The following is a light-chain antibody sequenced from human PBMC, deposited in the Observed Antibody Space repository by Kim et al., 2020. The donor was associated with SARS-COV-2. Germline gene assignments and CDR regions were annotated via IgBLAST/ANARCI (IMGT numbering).Light chain of an antibody. Sequence: EIVLTQSPATLSLSPGERATLSCRASQSVSHYLAWYQQIPGQAPRLLIYDASNRATGVPARFSGSGSGTDFTLTISSLEPEDFAVYYCQQRGSWPLTFGGGTKVYIK. CDR2: DAS. J-gene: IGKJ4*01. V-gene: IGKV3-11*01. CDR3: QQRGSWPLT. CDR1: QSVSHY.